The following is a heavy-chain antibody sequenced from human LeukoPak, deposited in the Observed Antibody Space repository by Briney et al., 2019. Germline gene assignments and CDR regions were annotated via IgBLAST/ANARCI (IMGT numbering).Heavy chain of an antibody. D-gene: IGHD3-10*01. V-gene: IGHV1-18*01. J-gene: IGHJ6*03. CDR1: VYTFTSYG. CDR2: ISAYNGNT. Sequence: ASVKVSCKASVYTFTSYGISWVRQAPGQGLEWMGWISAYNGNTNYAQKFQGRVTMTRDTSTSTAYMELSRLRSDDTAVYYCARDHGDGSGSYYEGYYYYYYMDVWGKGTTVTISS. CDR3: ARDHGDGSGSYYEGYYYYYYMDV.